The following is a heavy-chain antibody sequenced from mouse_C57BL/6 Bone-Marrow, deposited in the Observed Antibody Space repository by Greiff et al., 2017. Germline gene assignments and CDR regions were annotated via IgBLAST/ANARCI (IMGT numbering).Heavy chain of an antibody. J-gene: IGHJ1*03. Sequence: GGGLVQPKGSLKLSCAASGFSFNTYAMNWVRQAPGKGLEWVARIRSKSNNYATYYADSVKDRFTISRDDSESMLYLQMNNLKTEDTAMYYCVRQHSLLRYWYFDVWGTGTTVTVSS. CDR1: GFSFNTYA. V-gene: IGHV10-1*01. CDR2: IRSKSNNYAT. D-gene: IGHD1-2*01. CDR3: VRQHSLLRYWYFDV.